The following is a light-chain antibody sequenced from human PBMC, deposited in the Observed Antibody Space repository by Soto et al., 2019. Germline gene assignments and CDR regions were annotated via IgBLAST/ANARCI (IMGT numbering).Light chain of an antibody. CDR2: AS. CDR1: QSVSDMY. J-gene: IGKJ3*01. Sequence: EIVLTQSPGTLSLSPGERATLSCRASQSVSDMYLAWYQQKPGQATRLLIYASNRATGIPDRFSGRGSGTDFTLTIRRLEPEDFAVYYCQHYGTSALFGPGTKVEIK. V-gene: IGKV3-20*01. CDR3: QHYGTSAL.